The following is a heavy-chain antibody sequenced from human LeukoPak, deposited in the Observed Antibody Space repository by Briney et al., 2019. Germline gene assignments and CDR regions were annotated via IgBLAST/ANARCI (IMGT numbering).Heavy chain of an antibody. CDR3: ARHRGSVFEGYMDV. CDR1: GFTFSSYE. D-gene: IGHD2-8*01. J-gene: IGHJ6*03. V-gene: IGHV3-33*08. Sequence: SGGSLRLSCAASGFTFSSYEMNWVRQAPGKGLEWVAIIFSNGVNKYCADSMKGQFTISRDTSKNTLFLEMESLRTEDTAVYYCARHRGSVFEGYMDVWGKGTTVTVSS. CDR2: IFSNGVNK.